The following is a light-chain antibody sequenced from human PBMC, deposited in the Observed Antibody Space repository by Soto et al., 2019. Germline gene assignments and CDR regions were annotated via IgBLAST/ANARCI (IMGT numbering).Light chain of an antibody. V-gene: IGKV3-15*01. CDR2: GAS. Sequence: IMLTQSPSTLSFSPGEGATLSCRASQSVRTKLAWYQQKAGQAPRLLIYGASTRATGIPDRFSGSGSGTEFTLTISSLQSEDFAVYYCQQYNSWPPITFGQRTRLEI. J-gene: IGKJ5*01. CDR3: QQYNSWPPIT. CDR1: QSVRTK.